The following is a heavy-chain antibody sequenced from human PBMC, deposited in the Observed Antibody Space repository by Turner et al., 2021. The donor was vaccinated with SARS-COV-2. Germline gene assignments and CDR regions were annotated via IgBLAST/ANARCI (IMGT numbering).Heavy chain of an antibody. CDR3: ATGYQLRVNWFDP. D-gene: IGHD2-2*01. Sequence: HVQLVQSGAEVKKPGASVTVSCKFSGYTLTELSMYWVRQAPGKGLEWMGGFDPEDGETIYAQNFQGRVTMAEDTSTDTAYMELSSLRSEDTAVYFCATGYQLRVNWFDPWGQGTLVTVSS. CDR1: GYTLTELS. J-gene: IGHJ5*02. CDR2: FDPEDGET. V-gene: IGHV1-24*01.